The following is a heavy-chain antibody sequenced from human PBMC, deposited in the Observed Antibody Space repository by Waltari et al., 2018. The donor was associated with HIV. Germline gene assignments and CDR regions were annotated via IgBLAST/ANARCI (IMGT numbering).Heavy chain of an antibody. Sequence: EVQLVESGGGLVKPGGSLRLSCATSGFTFSSYSMNWVSQAPGKGLEWVSSISGSPSYIYYAGSVKRRFAISRDNAKNSLYLQMNSLRAEDTAVYYCARDPGGNYDSFAFDIWGQGTMVTVSS. CDR2: ISGSPSYI. D-gene: IGHD3-22*01. CDR3: ARDPGGNYDSFAFDI. V-gene: IGHV3-21*01. J-gene: IGHJ3*02. CDR1: GFTFSSYS.